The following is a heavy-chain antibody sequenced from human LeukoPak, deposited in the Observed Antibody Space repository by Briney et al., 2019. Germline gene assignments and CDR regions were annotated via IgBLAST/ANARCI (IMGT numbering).Heavy chain of an antibody. CDR1: GFTFSSYG. V-gene: IGHV3-33*07. J-gene: IGHJ4*02. D-gene: IGHD3-3*01. CDR2: MWCDGSNK. CDR3: ARDRGYDYFDY. Sequence: GGSLRLSCAASGFTFSSYGMCWVRQAPGKGLEWVAIMWCDGSNKYYADSVKGRFTISRDNSKNTLYLQMNSLRAEDTAVYYCARDRGYDYFDYWGQGTLVTVSS.